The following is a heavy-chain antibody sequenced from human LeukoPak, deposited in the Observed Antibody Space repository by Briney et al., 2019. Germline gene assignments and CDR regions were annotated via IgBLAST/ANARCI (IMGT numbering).Heavy chain of an antibody. Sequence: KSSQTLSLTCPVSGGSISSVNYWWSWIRQHPGKGLEWIGYIHYTGNTYYNPSLKSRVTISVDTSKNQFSLKLSSVTAADTAVYYCARKTYYDILIDCWGQGTLVTVSS. CDR3: ARKTYYDILIDC. V-gene: IGHV4-31*03. J-gene: IGHJ4*02. CDR2: IHYTGNT. CDR1: GGSISSVNYW. D-gene: IGHD3-9*01.